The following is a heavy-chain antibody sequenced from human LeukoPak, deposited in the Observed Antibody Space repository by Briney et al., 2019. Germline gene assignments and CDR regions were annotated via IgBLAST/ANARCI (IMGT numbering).Heavy chain of an antibody. J-gene: IGHJ3*02. CDR2: IYYSGST. D-gene: IGHD6-19*01. V-gene: IGHV4-61*03. CDR3: ARDLSGADTYAFDI. CDR1: GGSVSGGNYY. Sequence: SETLSLTCTVSGGSVSGGNYYWSWIRQPPGKGLEWIGYIYYSGSTNYNPSLKSRVTISVDTSKNHFSLKLSSVTAADTAVYYCARDLSGADTYAFDIWGQGTTVTVSS.